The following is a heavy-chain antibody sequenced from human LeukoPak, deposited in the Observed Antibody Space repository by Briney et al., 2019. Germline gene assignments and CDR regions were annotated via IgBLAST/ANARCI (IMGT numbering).Heavy chain of an antibody. CDR1: GVPISSYY. V-gene: IGHV4-59*01. CDR3: AREGVYGIIDY. D-gene: IGHD1-1*01. CDR2: IYYSGST. J-gene: IGHJ4*02. Sequence: SETLSLTCTVSGVPISSYYWSWIRQPPGKGLEWIGYIYYSGSTNYNPSLKSRVTISVDTSKNQFSLKLSSVTAADTAVYNCAREGVYGIIDYWGQGTLVTVSS.